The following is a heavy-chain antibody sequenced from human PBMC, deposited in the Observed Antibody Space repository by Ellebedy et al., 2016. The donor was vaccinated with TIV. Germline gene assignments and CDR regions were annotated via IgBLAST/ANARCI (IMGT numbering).Heavy chain of an antibody. D-gene: IGHD1-14*01. CDR3: ARHEPGTPMYYYYGMDV. Sequence: MPSETLSLTCTVSGGSISSYYWGWIRQPPGKGLEWIGSIYYSGSTYYNPSLKSRVTISVDTSKNQFSLKLSSVTAADTAVYYCARHEPGTPMYYYYGMDVWGQGTTVTVSS. J-gene: IGHJ6*02. CDR2: IYYSGST. V-gene: IGHV4-39*01. CDR1: GGSISSYY.